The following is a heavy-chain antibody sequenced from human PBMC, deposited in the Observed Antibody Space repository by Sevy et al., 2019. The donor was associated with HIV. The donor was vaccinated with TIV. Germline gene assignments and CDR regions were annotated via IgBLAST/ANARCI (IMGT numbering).Heavy chain of an antibody. V-gene: IGHV1-8*01. D-gene: IGHD6-13*01. CDR3: ARGVAAGVDY. CDR1: GYRFTSLD. CDR2: MNPNIGET. Sequence: ASVKVSCKASGYRFTSLDINWVRQASGQGLEWMGWMNPNIGETVYAQKFQGRVTMTRDTSTSTAYMELSSLTSEDTAVYYCARGVAAGVDYWGQGTLVTVSS. J-gene: IGHJ4*02.